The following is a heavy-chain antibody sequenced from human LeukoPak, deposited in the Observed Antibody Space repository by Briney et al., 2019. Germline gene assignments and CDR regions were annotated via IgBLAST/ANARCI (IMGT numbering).Heavy chain of an antibody. J-gene: IGHJ6*03. D-gene: IGHD3-3*01. V-gene: IGHV1-46*01. CDR1: GYTFTSYY. Sequence: ASVKVSCKASGYTFTSYYMHWVRQAPGQGLEWMGIINPSGGSTSYAQKFQGRVTMTRDTSTSTVYMELSSLRSEDTAVYYCAKDGGLYYYYYYMDVWGKGTTVTISS. CDR3: AKDGGLYYYYYYMDV. CDR2: INPSGGST.